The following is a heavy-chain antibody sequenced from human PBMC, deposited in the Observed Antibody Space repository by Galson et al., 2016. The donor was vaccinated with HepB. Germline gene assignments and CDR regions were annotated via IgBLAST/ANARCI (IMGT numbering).Heavy chain of an antibody. Sequence: SLRLSCAASGFTFSDYHMNWFRQAPGKGLEWVGFIRSKASGGTTEYAASVKGRFTISRDDSKSIAYLQMNSLKTEDTAVYYCTRDDFEDWGQGTLVTVSS. D-gene: IGHD3-3*01. J-gene: IGHJ4*02. V-gene: IGHV3-49*03. CDR3: TRDDFED. CDR2: IRSKASGGTT. CDR1: GFTFSDYH.